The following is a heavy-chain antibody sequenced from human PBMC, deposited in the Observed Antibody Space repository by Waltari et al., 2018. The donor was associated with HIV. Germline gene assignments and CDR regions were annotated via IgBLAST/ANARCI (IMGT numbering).Heavy chain of an antibody. Sequence: EVQLVESGGGLVQPGRSLRLSCAASGFTFDDYAMHWVRQAPGKGLEGFSGISGNSGSTGYADSVNGRFTISRDNAKNSLYLQMNSLRAEDTALYYCAKGWGGYFDWLVNWGQGTLVTVSS. V-gene: IGHV3-9*01. J-gene: IGHJ4*02. D-gene: IGHD3-9*01. CDR3: AKGWGGYFDWLVN. CDR1: GFTFDDYA. CDR2: ISGNSGST.